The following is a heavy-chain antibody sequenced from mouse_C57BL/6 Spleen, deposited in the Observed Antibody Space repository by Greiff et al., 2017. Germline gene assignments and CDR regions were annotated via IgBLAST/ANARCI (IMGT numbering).Heavy chain of an antibody. Sequence: EVQVVESGGGLVKPGGSLKLSCAASGFTFSDYGMHWVRQAPEKGLEWVAYISSGSSTIYYADTVKGRFTISRDNAKNTLFLQMTSLRSEDTAMYYCARGHYGSSYLFAYWGQGTLVTVSA. CDR3: ARGHYGSSYLFAY. D-gene: IGHD1-1*01. CDR2: ISSGSSTI. V-gene: IGHV5-17*01. CDR1: GFTFSDYG. J-gene: IGHJ3*01.